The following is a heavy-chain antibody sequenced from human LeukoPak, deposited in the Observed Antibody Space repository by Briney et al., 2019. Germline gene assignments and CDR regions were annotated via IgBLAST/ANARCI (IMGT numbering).Heavy chain of an antibody. V-gene: IGHV3-23*01. CDR3: AKDYYGSGSSSCGMDV. D-gene: IGHD3-10*01. J-gene: IGHJ6*02. CDR1: GFTFSSYA. Sequence: AGGSLRLSCAASGFTFSSYAMSWVRQAPGKGLEWVSAISGSGGSTYYADSVKGRFTISRDNSKNTLYLQMNSLDSEDTAVYYCAKDYYGSGSSSCGMDVWGQGTTVTVSS. CDR2: ISGSGGST.